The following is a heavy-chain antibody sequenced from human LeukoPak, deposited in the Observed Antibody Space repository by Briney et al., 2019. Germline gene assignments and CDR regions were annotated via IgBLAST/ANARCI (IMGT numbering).Heavy chain of an antibody. D-gene: IGHD2-8*01. V-gene: IGHV4-4*07. CDR1: GGSISSYY. CDR2: IYTSGST. CDR3: ARIARNCTNGVCQNTGFDY. Sequence: SETPSLTCTVSGGSISSYYWSWIRQPAGKGLEWIGRIYTSGSTNYNPSPKSRVTMSVDTSKNQFSLKLSSVTAADTAVYYCARIARNCTNGVCQNTGFDYWGQGTLVTVSS. J-gene: IGHJ4*02.